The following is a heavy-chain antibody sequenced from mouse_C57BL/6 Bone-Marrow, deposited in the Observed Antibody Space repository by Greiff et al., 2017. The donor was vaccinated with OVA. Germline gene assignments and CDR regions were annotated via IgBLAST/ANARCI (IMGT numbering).Heavy chain of an antibody. J-gene: IGHJ3*01. Sequence: VQLQQPGAELVKPGASVKMSCKASGYTFTSYWITWVKQRPGQGLEWIGDIYPGSGSTNYNEKFKGKATLTVDTSSSTAYMQLSSLTSEDSEVYDCERDRNYDFAYWGQGTLVTVSA. CDR1: GYTFTSYW. CDR2: IYPGSGST. V-gene: IGHV1-55*01. D-gene: IGHD1-1*01. CDR3: ERDRNYDFAY.